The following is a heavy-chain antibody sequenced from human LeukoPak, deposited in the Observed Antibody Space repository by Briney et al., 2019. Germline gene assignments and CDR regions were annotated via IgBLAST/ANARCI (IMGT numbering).Heavy chain of an antibody. CDR3: AKGGYSSGWYVNWDDAFDI. D-gene: IGHD6-19*01. Sequence: GVSLRLSCAASGFTFDDYAMHWVRQAPGKGLEWVSGISWNSGSIGYADSVKGRFTISRDNAKNSLYLQMNSLRAEDTALYYCAKGGYSSGWYVNWDDAFDIWGQGTMVTVSS. CDR2: ISWNSGSI. CDR1: GFTFDDYA. J-gene: IGHJ3*02. V-gene: IGHV3-9*01.